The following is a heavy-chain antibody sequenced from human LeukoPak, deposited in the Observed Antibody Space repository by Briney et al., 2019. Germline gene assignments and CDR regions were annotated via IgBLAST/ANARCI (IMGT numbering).Heavy chain of an antibody. J-gene: IGHJ4*02. CDR3: ARDGIGIAVAGTVFDY. V-gene: IGHV1-18*01. Sequence: ASVKVSCKASGYTFTSYAITWVRQAPGQGLEWMGWISSYNGNTNYAQKFQGRVTMTRDTSTSTVYMELSSLRSEDTAVYYCARDGIGIAVAGTVFDYWGQGTLVTVSS. CDR2: ISSYNGNT. CDR1: GYTFTSYA. D-gene: IGHD6-19*01.